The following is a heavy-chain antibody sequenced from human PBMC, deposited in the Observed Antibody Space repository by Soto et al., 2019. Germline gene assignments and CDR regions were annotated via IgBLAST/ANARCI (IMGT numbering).Heavy chain of an antibody. Sequence: GGSLRLSCAASGFTFSDYYMSWIRQAPGKGLEWVSYISSSGSTIYYADSVKGRFTISRDNAKNSLYLQMNSLRAEDTGGLGYCSSTSGYPRRGYYYYYYMDVWGKGTTVTVSS. J-gene: IGHJ6*03. CDR3: CSSTSGYPRRGYYYYYYMDV. V-gene: IGHV3-11*01. CDR2: ISSSGSTI. D-gene: IGHD2-2*03. CDR1: GFTFSDYY.